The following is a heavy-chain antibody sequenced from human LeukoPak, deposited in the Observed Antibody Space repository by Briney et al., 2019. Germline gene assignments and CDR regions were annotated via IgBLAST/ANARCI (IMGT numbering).Heavy chain of an antibody. V-gene: IGHV3-53*01. CDR3: TTDGLRDRITMIVVVTKN. Sequence: GGSLRLSCAVSGFTVSGNYMSWVRQAPGKVLEWISLIYSGGTTYYADSVKGRFTISRDNSKNTLYLQMNSLKTEDTAVYYCTTDGLRDRITMIVVVTKNWGQGTLVTVSS. J-gene: IGHJ4*02. CDR1: GFTVSGNY. D-gene: IGHD3-22*01. CDR2: IYSGGTT.